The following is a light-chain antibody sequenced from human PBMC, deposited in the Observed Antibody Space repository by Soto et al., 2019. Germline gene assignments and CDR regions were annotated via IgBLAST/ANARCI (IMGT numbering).Light chain of an antibody. CDR3: MQALQTPYT. CDR1: QSLLHSNGYNY. CDR2: LGS. V-gene: IGKV2-28*01. J-gene: IGKJ2*01. Sequence: DIVMTQSPLSLPVTPGEPASISCRSSQSLLHSNGYNYLDWYLQKPGQSPQLLIYLGSNRASGVPDRFSGSGSGTDFTLKISRVKAADVGVYYCMQALQTPYTFGQGTKLEIK.